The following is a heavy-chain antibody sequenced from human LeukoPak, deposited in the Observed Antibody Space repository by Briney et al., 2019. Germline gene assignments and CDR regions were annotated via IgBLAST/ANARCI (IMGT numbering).Heavy chain of an antibody. CDR3: AKGYFVWLLIDY. Sequence: GRSLRLSCAPSGFTFSSYAMSWVPQTPGKELEGVSAISGSGGSTYYADPVKGRVTISRDNSNNTLYLQMNSLRAEDTAVYYCAKGYFVWLLIDYWGQGTLVPVSS. CDR2: ISGSGGST. V-gene: IGHV3-23*01. J-gene: IGHJ4*02. CDR1: GFTFSSYA. D-gene: IGHD3-9*01.